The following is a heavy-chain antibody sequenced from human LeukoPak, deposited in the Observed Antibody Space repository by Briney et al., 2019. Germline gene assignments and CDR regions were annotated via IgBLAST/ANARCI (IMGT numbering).Heavy chain of an antibody. CDR1: GYTFTSYG. CDR3: ARMAVRGVIIRNWFDP. V-gene: IGHV1-18*01. Sequence: GASVKVSCKASGYTFTSYGISWVRQAPGQGLEWMGWISAYNGNTNYAQKLQGRVTMTTDTSTSTAYMELRSLRSDDTAVYYCARMAVRGVIIRNWFDPWGQGTLVTVSS. J-gene: IGHJ5*02. D-gene: IGHD3-10*01. CDR2: ISAYNGNT.